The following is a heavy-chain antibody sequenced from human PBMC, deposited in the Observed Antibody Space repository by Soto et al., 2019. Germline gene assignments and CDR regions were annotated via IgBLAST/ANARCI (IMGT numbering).Heavy chain of an antibody. CDR1: GFTFADYT. V-gene: IGHV3-49*04. J-gene: IGHJ4*02. D-gene: IGHD1-26*01. Sequence: LRLSCTGSGFTFADYTVSWVRRAPGKGLEWVGLIRSEANGGTTHYAASVHGGFIISRDDSRGIAFLQMNNLKSEDTAVYYCTRVGKFDYWGQGTLVTVSS. CDR2: IRSEANGGTT. CDR3: TRVGKFDY.